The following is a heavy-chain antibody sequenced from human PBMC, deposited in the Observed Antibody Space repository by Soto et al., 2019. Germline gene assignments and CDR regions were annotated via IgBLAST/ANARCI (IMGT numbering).Heavy chain of an antibody. D-gene: IGHD2-21*02. Sequence: PSEPLALTCTVTGASISSRSYYWGWIRQPPGKGLEWIGSIYYSGSTYNNPSLRSRVSMSIDTSKDQFSLKLKSVTAADTALYFCARQRTAVVTKAYFDGWGQGYLVT. CDR1: GASISSRSYY. J-gene: IGHJ4*02. CDR3: ARQRTAVVTKAYFDG. V-gene: IGHV4-39*01. CDR2: IYYSGST.